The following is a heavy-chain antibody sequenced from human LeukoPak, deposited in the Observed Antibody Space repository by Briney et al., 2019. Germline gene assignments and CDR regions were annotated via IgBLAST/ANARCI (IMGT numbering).Heavy chain of an antibody. J-gene: IGHJ4*02. Sequence: SETLSLTCAVYGGSFSGYYWSWIRQPPGKGLEWIGEINHSGSTNYNPSLKSRVTISVDTSKNQFSLKLSSVTAADTSVYYCAGRAMVRGVIRSYWGQGTLVTVSS. CDR1: GGSFSGYY. V-gene: IGHV4-34*01. D-gene: IGHD3-10*01. CDR2: INHSGST. CDR3: AGRAMVRGVIRSY.